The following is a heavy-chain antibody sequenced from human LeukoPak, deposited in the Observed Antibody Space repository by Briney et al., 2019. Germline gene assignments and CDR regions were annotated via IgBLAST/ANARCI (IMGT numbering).Heavy chain of an antibody. J-gene: IGHJ3*02. V-gene: IGHV3-30*04. CDR3: ARESWALDI. CDR2: ISYDGRNK. CDR1: GFTFSSYA. Sequence: GRSLRLSCAASGFTFSSYAMHWVRQAAGKGLEWVAVISYDGRNKYYADSVKGRFTISRDNSKNTLHLQMNSLRAEDTAVYYCARESWALDIWGQGTMVTVSS.